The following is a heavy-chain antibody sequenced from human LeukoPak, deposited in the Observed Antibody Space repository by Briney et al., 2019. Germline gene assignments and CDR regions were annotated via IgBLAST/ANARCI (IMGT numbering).Heavy chain of an antibody. CDR1: GGSISSSSYY. CDR2: IYYSGST. V-gene: IGHV4-39*02. CDR3: ARDSARIAAAGTNYYYYYGMDV. J-gene: IGHJ6*02. Sequence: SETLSLTWTVSGGSISSSSYYWGWIRQPPGKGLEWIGSIYYSGSTYYNPSLKSRVTISVDTSKNQFSLKLSSVTAADTAVYYCARDSARIAAAGTNYYYYYGMDVWGQGPTVTVSS. D-gene: IGHD6-13*01.